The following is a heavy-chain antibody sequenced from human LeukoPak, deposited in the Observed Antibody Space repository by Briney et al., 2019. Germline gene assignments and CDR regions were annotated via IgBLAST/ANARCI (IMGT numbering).Heavy chain of an antibody. D-gene: IGHD3-3*01. Sequence: GGSLRLSCAASGFTFSSYSMNWVRQAPGKGLEWVSFISSSRSYIYYADSVKGRFTISRDNAKNSLYLQMNSLRAEDTAVYYCAKGPRDFWSGPSDYWGQGTLVTVSS. CDR1: GFTFSSYS. V-gene: IGHV3-21*04. J-gene: IGHJ4*02. CDR2: ISSSRSYI. CDR3: AKGPRDFWSGPSDY.